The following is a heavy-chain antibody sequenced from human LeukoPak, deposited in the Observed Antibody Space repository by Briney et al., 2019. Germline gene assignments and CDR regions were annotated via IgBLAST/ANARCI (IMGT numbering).Heavy chain of an antibody. Sequence: SETLSLTCTVSSGSISSYDWSWIRQPAGKGLEWIGRIYTSGSPNYNPSLKSRVTMSADTSKNQFSLKLSSVTAADTAVYYCARLTSSWYQDWYFDLWGRGTLVTVSS. CDR3: ARLTSSWYQDWYFDL. J-gene: IGHJ2*01. CDR2: IYTSGSP. D-gene: IGHD6-13*01. CDR1: SGSISSYD. V-gene: IGHV4-4*07.